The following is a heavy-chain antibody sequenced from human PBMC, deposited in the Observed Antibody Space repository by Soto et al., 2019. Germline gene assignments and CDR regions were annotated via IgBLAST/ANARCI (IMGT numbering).Heavy chain of an antibody. Sequence: QVHLQESGPGLVKPSETLSLTCTVSGGSIGGYYWNWIRQPPGKGLEWLGYIYFSGSTNYNPSLQTRLTMSVDTSKKQFSLTLRSVTAADTAVYYCARQEAVPGTPFDSWGQGTLVSVSS. J-gene: IGHJ4*02. CDR1: GGSIGGYY. CDR3: ARQEAVPGTPFDS. CDR2: IYFSGST. V-gene: IGHV4-59*01. D-gene: IGHD6-19*01.